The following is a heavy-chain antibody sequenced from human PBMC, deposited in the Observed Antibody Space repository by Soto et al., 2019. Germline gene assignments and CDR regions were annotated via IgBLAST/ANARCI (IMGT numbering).Heavy chain of an antibody. J-gene: IGHJ5*02. D-gene: IGHD6-19*01. CDR3: AKCSVGTVRTSGWCNWFDP. V-gene: IGHV3-23*01. CDR2: IRVGGGDT. Sequence: EVRLLESGGGLAQPGGSRRLSCAASGFTFSSSAMNWVRQAPGKGLEWVSSIRVGGGDTFYADSVRGRFTVSRDTSRNTLYLQMNSLRAEDTAIYYCAKCSVGTVRTSGWCNWFDPWGQGTLVTVSS. CDR1: GFTFSSSA.